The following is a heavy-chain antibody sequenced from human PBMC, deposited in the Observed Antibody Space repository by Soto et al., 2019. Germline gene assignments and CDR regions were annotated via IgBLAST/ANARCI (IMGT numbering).Heavy chain of an antibody. D-gene: IGHD6-19*01. Sequence: EVQLLESGGGLVQPGGSLRLSCAASGFTFSSYAMSWVRQAPGKGLEWVSAISGSGGSTYYADSVKGRFTISRDNPKNRLYLQMNSLRAEDTAVYYCAKDPSGWYSDGKGGYWGQGTLVTVSS. CDR1: GFTFSSYA. J-gene: IGHJ4*02. CDR2: ISGSGGST. V-gene: IGHV3-23*01. CDR3: AKDPSGWYSDGKGGY.